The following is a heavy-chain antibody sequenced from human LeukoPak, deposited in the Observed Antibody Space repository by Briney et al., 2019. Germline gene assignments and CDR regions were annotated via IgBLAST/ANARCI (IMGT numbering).Heavy chain of an antibody. CDR3: AKEYSSGWYYFDS. D-gene: IGHD6-19*01. CDR1: GFTFSSYW. CDR2: IKQDGSEK. J-gene: IGHJ4*02. Sequence: GGSLRLSCAASGFTFSSYWMSWVRQAPGKGLEWVANIKQDGSEKYYVDSVMGRFTISRDNSKNTLYLQINSLRAEDTAVYYCAKEYSSGWYYFDSWGQGTLVTVSS. V-gene: IGHV3-7*01.